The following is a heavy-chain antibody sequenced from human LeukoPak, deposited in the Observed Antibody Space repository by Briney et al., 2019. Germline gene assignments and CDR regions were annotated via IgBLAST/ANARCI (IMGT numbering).Heavy chain of an antibody. Sequence: SQTLSLTCAISGDSVSSNSAAWNWIRQSPSRGLEWLGRTYYRSTWYNDYAVAVKSRITINPDTSKNQFSLQLNSVTPEDTAVYYCARARYSSGLKYYYYYGMDVWGQGTTVTVSS. CDR1: GDSVSSNSAA. CDR2: TYYRSTWYN. D-gene: IGHD6-19*01. CDR3: ARARYSSGLKYYYYYGMDV. V-gene: IGHV6-1*01. J-gene: IGHJ6*02.